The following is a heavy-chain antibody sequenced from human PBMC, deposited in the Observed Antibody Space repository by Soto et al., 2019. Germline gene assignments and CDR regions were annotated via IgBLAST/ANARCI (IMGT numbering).Heavy chain of an antibody. CDR2: IYYSGST. V-gene: IGHV4-59*01. J-gene: IGHJ4*02. CDR3: ARASGSYYVSFDS. Sequence: SETLSLTCTVSGGSISSYYWSWIRQPPGKGLEWIGYIYYSGSTNYNPSLKSRVTISVDTSKSRFSLNLNSVTAADTAVYYCARASGSYYVSFDSWGQGTLVTVSS. D-gene: IGHD3-22*01. CDR1: GGSISSYY.